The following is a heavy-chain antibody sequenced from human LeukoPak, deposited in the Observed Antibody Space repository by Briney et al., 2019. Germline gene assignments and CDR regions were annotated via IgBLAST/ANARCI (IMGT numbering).Heavy chain of an antibody. D-gene: IGHD3-22*01. Sequence: ASVKVTCKASGYTFTNSGIFWVRQAPGQGLEWMGWISAYSGNTNYAQKLQGRVTMTTETSTSTAYMELESLRSDDTAVYYCAISQGSNYDTIGYLGGDYWGQGTLVTVSS. V-gene: IGHV1-18*01. CDR2: ISAYSGNT. J-gene: IGHJ4*02. CDR1: GYTFTNSG. CDR3: AISQGSNYDTIGYLGGDY.